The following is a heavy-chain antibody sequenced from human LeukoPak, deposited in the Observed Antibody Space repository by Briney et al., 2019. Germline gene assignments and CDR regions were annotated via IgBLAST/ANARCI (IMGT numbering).Heavy chain of an antibody. V-gene: IGHV3-30*18. CDR3: AKGEELLWFGELSPRAYYYYGMDV. Sequence: GGSLRLSCAASGFTFSSYGMHRVRQAPGKGLEWVAVISYDGSNKYYADSVKGRFTISRDNSKNTLYLQMNSLRAEDTAVYYCAKGEELLWFGELSPRAYYYYGMDVWGQGTTVTVSS. J-gene: IGHJ6*02. CDR2: ISYDGSNK. CDR1: GFTFSSYG. D-gene: IGHD3-10*01.